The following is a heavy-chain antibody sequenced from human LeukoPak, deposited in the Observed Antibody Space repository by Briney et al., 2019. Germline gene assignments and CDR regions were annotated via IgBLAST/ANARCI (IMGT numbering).Heavy chain of an antibody. CDR2: INHSGST. V-gene: IGHV4-34*01. CDR1: GGSFSGYY. Sequence: PSETLSLTCAVYGGSFSGYYWSWIRQPPGKGLEWIGEINHSGSTNYNPSLKSRVTISVDTSKNQFSLKLSSVTAADTAVYYCARGRMLWLEDWFDPWGQGTLVTVSS. CDR3: ARGRMLWLEDWFDP. J-gene: IGHJ5*02. D-gene: IGHD5-18*01.